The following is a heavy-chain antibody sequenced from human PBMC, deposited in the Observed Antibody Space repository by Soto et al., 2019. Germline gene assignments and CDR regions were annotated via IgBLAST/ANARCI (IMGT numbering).Heavy chain of an antibody. CDR3: ARAVAPSGYYYYYYMDV. J-gene: IGHJ6*03. D-gene: IGHD6-19*01. CDR2: MNPNSGNT. V-gene: IGHV1-8*01. CDR1: GYTFTSYD. Sequence: GASVKVSCKASGYTFTSYDINWVRQATGQGLEWMGWMNPNSGNTGYAQKFQGRVTMTRNTSISTAYMELSSLRSEDTAVYYCARAVAPSGYYYYYYMDVWGKGTTVTV.